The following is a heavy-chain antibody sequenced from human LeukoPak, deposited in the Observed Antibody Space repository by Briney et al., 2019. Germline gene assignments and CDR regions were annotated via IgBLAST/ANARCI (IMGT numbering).Heavy chain of an antibody. CDR3: ARDLGCSGGSCYSPSFWFDP. CDR2: IIPIFGTA. D-gene: IGHD2-15*01. CDR1: GGTFSSYA. J-gene: IGHJ5*02. Sequence: ASVKVSCKASGGTFSSYAISWVRQAPGQGLEWMGGIIPIFGTANYAQKFQSRVTITADESTSTAYMELSSLRSEDTAVYYCARDLGCSGGSCYSPSFWFDPWGQGTLVTVSS. V-gene: IGHV1-69*01.